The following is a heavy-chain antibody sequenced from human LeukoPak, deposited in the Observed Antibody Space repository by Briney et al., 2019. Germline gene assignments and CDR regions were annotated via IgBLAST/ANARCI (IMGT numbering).Heavy chain of an antibody. CDR3: AKVGCSSTSCYDF. CDR2: ITGSGDAT. V-gene: IGHV3-23*01. CDR1: GFTFTNHP. D-gene: IGHD2-2*01. J-gene: IGHJ4*02. Sequence: GGSLRLSCAASGFTFTNHPMNWVRQAPGKGLEWVSVITGSGDATYYADSVKGRFTISRDNSKNTLYLQMSSLRAEDTAIYYCAKVGCSSTSCYDFWGQGTLVTVSS.